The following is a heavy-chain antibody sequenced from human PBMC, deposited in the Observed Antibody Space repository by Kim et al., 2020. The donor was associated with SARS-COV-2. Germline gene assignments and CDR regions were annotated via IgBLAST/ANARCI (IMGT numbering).Heavy chain of an antibody. CDR1: GFTFSDYY. CDR2: ISSSGSTI. J-gene: IGHJ6*02. V-gene: IGHV3-11*01. CDR3: AREGAPYCSSTSCYRSYYYYYGMDV. Sequence: GGSLRLSCAASGFTFSDYYMSWIRQAPGKGLEWVSYISSSGSTIYYADSVKGRFTIYRDNAKNSLYLQMNSLRAEDTAVYYCAREGAPYCSSTSCYRSYYYYYGMDVWGQGTTVTVSS. D-gene: IGHD2-2*01.